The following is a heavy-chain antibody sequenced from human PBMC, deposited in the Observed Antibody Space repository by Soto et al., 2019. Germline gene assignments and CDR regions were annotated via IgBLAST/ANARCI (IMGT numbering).Heavy chain of an antibody. CDR1: RGSLSSYA. CDR2: IIPIFGTA. Sequence: SVKVSWKASRGSLSSYAISWARHAHGQGLEWMGGIIPIFGTANYAQKFQGRVTITADKSTSTAYMELSSLRSEDTAVYYCARDSSGRPQYYFDYWGQGTLVTSPQ. CDR3: ARDSSGRPQYYFDY. V-gene: IGHV1-69*06. J-gene: IGHJ4*02. D-gene: IGHD6-19*01.